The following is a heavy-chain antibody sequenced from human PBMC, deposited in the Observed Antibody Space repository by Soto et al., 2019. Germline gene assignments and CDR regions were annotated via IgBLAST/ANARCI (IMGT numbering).Heavy chain of an antibody. CDR3: ARDNSYGPFGMDV. CDR2: TFYSGAT. V-gene: IGHV4-59*11. CDR1: TGSMNEQY. Sequence: SETLSPASTLSTGSMNEQYFSCSRHPAKGVLEWIGYTFYSGATKYNPSLTGRVTISADTSKHQFPLRLGSVTDADTAVYYCARDNSYGPFGMDVWGQGTKVTVSS. J-gene: IGHJ6*02. D-gene: IGHD1-1*01.